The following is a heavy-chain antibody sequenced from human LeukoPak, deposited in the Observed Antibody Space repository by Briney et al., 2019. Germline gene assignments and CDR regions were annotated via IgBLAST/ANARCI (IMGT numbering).Heavy chain of an antibody. D-gene: IGHD3-22*01. Sequence: PDTLSLTCTVSAGSVNSSPYYWGWVRQPPGKGLEWIGSIHYSGNTYYNPSLKSRVTISVDTSRNQFSLKLSSVSAADRGIYYCAKHEGSYFDKSGYTFEYWGQGTLVTVSS. CDR2: IHYSGNT. V-gene: IGHV4-39*01. J-gene: IGHJ4*02. CDR1: AGSVNSSPYY. CDR3: AKHEGSYFDKSGYTFEY.